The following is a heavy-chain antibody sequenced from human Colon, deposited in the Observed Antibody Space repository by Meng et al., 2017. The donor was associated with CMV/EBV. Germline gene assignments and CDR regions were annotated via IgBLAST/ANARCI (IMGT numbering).Heavy chain of an antibody. D-gene: IGHD4-17*01. Sequence: GESLKFSCSTSGFIFGDYAMSWVRQAPGKGLEWVGFIRHKPYGGTAEYAASVKGRFTISRDDSNSIAYLQMNSLTTEDTAVYFCTRADGDYVPDAFDIWGQGTVVTVSS. CDR1: GFIFGDYA. J-gene: IGHJ3*02. CDR2: IRHKPYGGTA. CDR3: TRADGDYVPDAFDI. V-gene: IGHV3-49*04.